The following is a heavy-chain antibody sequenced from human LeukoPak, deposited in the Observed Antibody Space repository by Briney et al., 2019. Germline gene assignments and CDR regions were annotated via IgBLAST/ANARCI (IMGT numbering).Heavy chain of an antibody. Sequence: GGSLRLSCAVSGLTFSSSWMDWVRQAPGRGLEWVASINPDGNKKYSADSVKGRFTISRDNAENSLYLQMNSLRVEDTAFYYCARDLAYSRLDYWGQGMLVTVSS. J-gene: IGHJ4*02. CDR3: ARDLAYSRLDY. V-gene: IGHV3-7*01. CDR1: GLTFSSSW. CDR2: INPDGNKK. D-gene: IGHD5-18*01.